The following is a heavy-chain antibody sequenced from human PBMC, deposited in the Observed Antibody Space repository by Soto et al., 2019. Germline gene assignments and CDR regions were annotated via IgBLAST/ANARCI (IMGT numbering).Heavy chain of an antibody. V-gene: IGHV3-23*01. CDR2: ISGSGGST. CDR1: GFTFSSYA. CDR3: AKPSPAVTPTCSRPDV. Sequence: EVQLLESGGGLVQPGGSLRLSCAASGFTFSSYAMSWVRQAPGKGLEWVSAISGSGGSTYYADSVKVRFTISRDNSKNTLYLQMNSLRAEDTAVYYCAKPSPAVTPTCSRPDVWGKGTTVTVSS. J-gene: IGHJ6*04. D-gene: IGHD4-4*01.